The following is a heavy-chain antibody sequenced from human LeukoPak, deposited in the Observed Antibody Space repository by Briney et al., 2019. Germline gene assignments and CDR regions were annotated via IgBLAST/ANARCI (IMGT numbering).Heavy chain of an antibody. Sequence: GGSLRLSCAASGFTFSSYSMNWVRQAPGKGLEWVSSISSSSSYIYYADSVKGRFTISRDNAKNSLYPQMNSLRAEDTAVYYCARDRGYYDSSGDAFDIWGQGTMVTVSS. CDR2: ISSSSSYI. CDR1: GFTFSSYS. CDR3: ARDRGYYDSSGDAFDI. V-gene: IGHV3-21*01. J-gene: IGHJ3*02. D-gene: IGHD3-22*01.